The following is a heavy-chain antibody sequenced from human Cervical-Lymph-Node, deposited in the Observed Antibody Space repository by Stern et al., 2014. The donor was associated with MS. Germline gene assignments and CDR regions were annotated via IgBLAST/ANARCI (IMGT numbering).Heavy chain of an antibody. Sequence: EVQLVESGGGLVQPGGSLRLSCAASGFTFSSYWMHWVRQAPGKGLVWVSRINSDGSSTSYADSVKGRFTISRDNAKNTLYLQMNSLRAEDTAVYYCARDPGDGYYYDSSGSFDYWGQGTLVTVSS. CDR3: ARDPGDGYYYDSSGSFDY. D-gene: IGHD3-22*01. J-gene: IGHJ4*02. CDR1: GFTFSSYW. CDR2: INSDGSST. V-gene: IGHV3-74*01.